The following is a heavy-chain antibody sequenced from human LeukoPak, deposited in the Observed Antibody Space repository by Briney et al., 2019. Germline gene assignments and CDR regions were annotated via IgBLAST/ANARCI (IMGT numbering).Heavy chain of an antibody. CDR1: GFTFSSYA. V-gene: IGHV3-23*01. J-gene: IGHJ4*02. Sequence: GGSLRLSCAASGFTFSSYAMSWVRQAPGKGREWVSAISASGRSTYYADSVKGRLTISRDNSKNTLYLQMNSLRAEDTAVYYCAKDTGYCSSTSCELDYWGQGTLVTVSS. CDR3: AKDTGYCSSTSCELDY. D-gene: IGHD2-2*01. CDR2: ISASGRST.